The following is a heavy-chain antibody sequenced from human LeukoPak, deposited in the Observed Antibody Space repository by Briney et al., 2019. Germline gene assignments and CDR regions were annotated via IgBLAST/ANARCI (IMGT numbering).Heavy chain of an antibody. CDR3: ARVETGSSGGYCDY. D-gene: IGHD6-6*01. CDR2: ISAYNGNT. Sequence: ASVKVSCKASGYTFTSYVISWVRQAPGQGLEWMGWISAYNGNTNYAQKLQGRVTMTTDTSTSTAYMELRSLRSDDTAVYYCARVETGSSGGYCDYWGQGTLVTVSS. CDR1: GYTFTSYV. V-gene: IGHV1-18*01. J-gene: IGHJ4*02.